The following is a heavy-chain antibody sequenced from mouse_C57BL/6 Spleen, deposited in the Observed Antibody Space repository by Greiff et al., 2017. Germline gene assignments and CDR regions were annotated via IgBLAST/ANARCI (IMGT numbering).Heavy chain of an antibody. J-gene: IGHJ2*01. CDR2: IYPGDGDT. D-gene: IGHD2-1*01. Sequence: QVQLQQSGPELVKPGASVKISCKASGYAFSSSWMNWVKQRPGKGLEWIGRIYPGDGDTNYNGKFKGKATLTADKSSSTAYMQLSSLTSEDSAVYFCAREGKIYYGNYFDYWGQGTTLTVSS. CDR3: AREGKIYYGNYFDY. V-gene: IGHV1-82*01. CDR1: GYAFSSSW.